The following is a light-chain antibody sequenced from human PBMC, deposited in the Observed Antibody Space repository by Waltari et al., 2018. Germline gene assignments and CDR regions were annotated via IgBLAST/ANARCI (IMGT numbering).Light chain of an antibody. CDR1: SSDIGGYHY. J-gene: IGLJ2*01. CDR2: EVA. Sequence: QSALTQPASVSASPGQSITISCTGTSSDIGGYHYVSWYQQHPGKVPKLMIYEVARWPSGVSNRFSGSKSGNTASLTISGLQAEDEADYYCASYTSTNTVIFGGGTKVTVL. V-gene: IGLV2-14*03. CDR3: ASYTSTNTVI.